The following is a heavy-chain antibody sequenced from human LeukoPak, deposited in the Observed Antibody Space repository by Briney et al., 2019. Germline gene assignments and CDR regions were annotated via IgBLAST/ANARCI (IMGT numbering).Heavy chain of an antibody. D-gene: IGHD2-2*01. CDR2: ISSSGSTI. CDR1: GFTFSSYS. Sequence: GGSLRLSSAASGFTFSSYSLSWVRQAPGKGLEWVSYISSSGSTIYYADSVKGRFTISRDNAKNSLYLQMNSLRAEDTAVYYCARDRQGLGYCSSTSCHRWGQGTLVTVSS. V-gene: IGHV3-48*04. J-gene: IGHJ4*02. CDR3: ARDRQGLGYCSSTSCHR.